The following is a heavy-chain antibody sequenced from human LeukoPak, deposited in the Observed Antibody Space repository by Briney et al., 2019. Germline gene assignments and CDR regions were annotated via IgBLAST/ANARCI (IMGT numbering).Heavy chain of an antibody. Sequence: GEPLKISCKGSGYSFTSYWIGWVRQMPGKSLEWMGIIYPGDSDTRYSTSFQGQVTISADKYISTAYLQWSSLKASDTAMYYCARHVASSWYFSGDYNWLDPWGQGTLVTVSS. CDR2: IYPGDSDT. D-gene: IGHD6-13*01. J-gene: IGHJ5*02. V-gene: IGHV5-51*01. CDR3: ARHVASSWYFSGDYNWLDP. CDR1: GYSFTSYW.